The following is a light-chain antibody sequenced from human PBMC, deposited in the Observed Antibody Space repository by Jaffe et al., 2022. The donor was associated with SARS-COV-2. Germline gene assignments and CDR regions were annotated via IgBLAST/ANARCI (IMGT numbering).Light chain of an antibody. V-gene: IGKV3-20*01. Sequence: EIVLTQSPGTLSLSPGERATLSCRASQSVSSSYLAWYQQEPGQAPRLLIYGASSRATGIPDRFSGSGSETDFTLTISRLEPEDFAMYYCQQYGSSPWTFGQGTKVEIK. CDR1: QSVSSSY. CDR3: QQYGSSPWT. J-gene: IGKJ1*01. CDR2: GAS.